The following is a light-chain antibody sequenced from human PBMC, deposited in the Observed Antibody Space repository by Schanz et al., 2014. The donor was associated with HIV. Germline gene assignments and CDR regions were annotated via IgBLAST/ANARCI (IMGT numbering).Light chain of an antibody. Sequence: QSVLTQPPSASGTPGQRVTISCSGSDSNTGSNPVNWHQHLPGAAPKLLIYGTDQRPSGVPDRVSGSRSGTSASLAISGLQSGDEADYYCAAWDDTLNGYVFGSGTKLTVL. CDR1: DSNTGSNP. J-gene: IGLJ1*01. V-gene: IGLV1-44*01. CDR3: AAWDDTLNGYV. CDR2: GTD.